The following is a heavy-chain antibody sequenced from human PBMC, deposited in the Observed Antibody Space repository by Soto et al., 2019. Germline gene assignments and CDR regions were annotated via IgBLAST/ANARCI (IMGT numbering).Heavy chain of an antibody. CDR3: TPYHGDYNFDH. CDR2: FDPDEAET. Sequence: QVQLVQSGAEVKKPGASVNVSCKVSGYTLNEVAMHWVRQAPGKGLEWLGGFDPDEAETIYAQHFQGRVTMTEDTSTDTVYMALSSLRSEDTALYFCTPYHGDYNFDHWGQGTLVTVSS. V-gene: IGHV1-24*01. D-gene: IGHD4-17*01. J-gene: IGHJ5*02. CDR1: GYTLNEVA.